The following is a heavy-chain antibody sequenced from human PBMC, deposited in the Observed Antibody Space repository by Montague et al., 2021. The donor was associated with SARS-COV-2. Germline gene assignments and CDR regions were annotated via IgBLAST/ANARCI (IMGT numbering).Heavy chain of an antibody. CDR1: DVSLSTSTW. D-gene: IGHD3/OR15-3a*01. V-gene: IGHV4-4*02. CDR3: ARGGLGNRGFGY. CDR2: IYLSGFT. Sequence: SETLSLTCVVSDVSLSTSTWWSWVRQSPGKGLEWVGEIYLSGFTXYNPSVKSRVSISLDDSRSQFSLRLTSVTAADTAVYFCARGGLGNRGFGYWGQGTLVTVSS. J-gene: IGHJ4*02.